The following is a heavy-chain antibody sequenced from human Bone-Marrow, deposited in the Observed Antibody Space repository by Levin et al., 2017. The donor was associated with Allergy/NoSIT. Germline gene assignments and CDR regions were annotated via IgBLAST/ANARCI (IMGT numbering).Heavy chain of an antibody. CDR2: VYYSGYT. J-gene: IGHJ4*02. CDR3: ARVFCRTSNCFDY. CDR1: GGSITSYY. D-gene: IGHD2-15*01. Sequence: PSQTLSLTCTVSGGSITSYYWAWIRQPPGKALEWIGHVYYSGYTDYNPSLQSRVTISADTSKNQFSLKLISLTPADTAVYYCARVFCRTSNCFDYWGQGTLVTVSS. V-gene: IGHV4-59*01.